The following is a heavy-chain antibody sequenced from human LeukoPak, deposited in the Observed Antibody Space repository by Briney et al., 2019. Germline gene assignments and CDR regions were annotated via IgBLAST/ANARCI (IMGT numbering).Heavy chain of an antibody. Sequence: GGSLRLSCAASGFTFSNAWMSWVRQAPGKGLEWVGRIKSKTDGGTTDYAAPVKGRFTISRDDSKNTLYLQMNSLKTEDTAVYYCTTEYYVASYYYYMDVWGKGTTVTVSS. J-gene: IGHJ6*03. V-gene: IGHV3-15*01. CDR3: TTEYYVASYYYYMDV. D-gene: IGHD3-10*02. CDR2: IKSKTDGGTT. CDR1: GFTFSNAW.